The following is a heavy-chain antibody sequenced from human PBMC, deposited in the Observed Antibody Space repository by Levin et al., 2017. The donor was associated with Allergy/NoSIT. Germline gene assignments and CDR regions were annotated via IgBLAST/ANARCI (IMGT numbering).Heavy chain of an antibody. J-gene: IGHJ4*02. Sequence: AGGSLRLSCKASGYTFTGYYLHWVRQAPGQGLEWMGWIDPNSGGTKYPQKFQGRVTMTRDTSLNTAYMELSSLKSDDAAVYYCARGHCTNAGCTEATGLYQYWGQGTLVTVSS. V-gene: IGHV1-2*02. D-gene: IGHD2-8*01. CDR3: ARGHCTNAGCTEATGLYQY. CDR2: IDPNSGGT. CDR1: GYTFTGYY.